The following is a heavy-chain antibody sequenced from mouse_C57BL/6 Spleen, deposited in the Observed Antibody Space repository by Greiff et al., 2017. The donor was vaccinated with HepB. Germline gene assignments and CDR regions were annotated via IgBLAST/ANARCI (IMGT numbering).Heavy chain of an antibody. CDR3: ARSGSSGSGFDY. V-gene: IGHV3-6*01. J-gene: IGHJ2*01. CDR2: ISYDGSN. D-gene: IGHD3-2*02. Sequence: EVHLVESGPGLVKPSQSLSLTCSVTGYSITSGYYWNWIRQFPGNKLEWMGYISYDGSNNYNPSLKNRISITRDTSKNQFFLKLNSVTTEDTATYYSARSGSSGSGFDYWGQGTTLTVSS. CDR1: GYSITSGYY.